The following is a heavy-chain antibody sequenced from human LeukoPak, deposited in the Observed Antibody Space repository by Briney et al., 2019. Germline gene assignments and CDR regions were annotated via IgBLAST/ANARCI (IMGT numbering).Heavy chain of an antibody. J-gene: IGHJ4*02. CDR3: ARGIVATMAFDY. CDR2: INHSGST. Sequence: PSETLSLTCAVYGGSFSGYYWSWIRQPPGKGLEWIGEINHSGSTNYNPSLKSRVPISVDTSKNQFSLKLSSVTAADTAVYYCARGIVATMAFDYWGQGTLVTVSS. D-gene: IGHD5-12*01. V-gene: IGHV4-34*01. CDR1: GGSFSGYY.